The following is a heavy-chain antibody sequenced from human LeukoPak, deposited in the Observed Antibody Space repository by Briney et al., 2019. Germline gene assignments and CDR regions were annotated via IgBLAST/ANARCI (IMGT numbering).Heavy chain of an antibody. CDR3: AKGMYYCDSSPLFFDY. V-gene: IGHV3-23*01. D-gene: IGHD3-22*01. CDR2: ISGSGGST. J-gene: IGHJ4*02. CDR1: GFTFSSYA. Sequence: GGSLRLSCAASGFTFSSYAMSWVRQAPGKGLEWVSAISGSGGSTYYADSVKGRFTISRDNSKNTLYLQMNSLRAEDTAVYYCAKGMYYCDSSPLFFDYWGQGTLVTVSS.